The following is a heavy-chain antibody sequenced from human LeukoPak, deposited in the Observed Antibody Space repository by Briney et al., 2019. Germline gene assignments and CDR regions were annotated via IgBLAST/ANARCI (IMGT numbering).Heavy chain of an antibody. CDR1: GFSFSTYW. J-gene: IGHJ4*02. CDR2: IKADGRET. Sequence: GGSLRLSCAASGFSFSTYWMTWVRQAPGKGLEWVANIKADGRETYYVDSVKGRFTISRGNAQNSLYLQLNSLRVEDTAVYYCAKGGHVDYCGQGSLVTVSS. CDR3: AKGGHVDY. V-gene: IGHV3-7*01.